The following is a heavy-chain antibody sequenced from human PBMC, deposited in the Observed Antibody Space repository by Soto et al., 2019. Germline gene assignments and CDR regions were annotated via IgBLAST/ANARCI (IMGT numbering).Heavy chain of an antibody. CDR3: ARGKGYYDSSGYTGPDAFDI. J-gene: IGHJ3*02. D-gene: IGHD3-22*01. Sequence: ASVKVSCKXSGYTFTSYDINWVRQATGQGLEWMGWMNPNSGNTGYAQKFQGRVTMTRNTSISTAYMELSSLRSEDTAVYYCARGKGYYDSSGYTGPDAFDIWGQGTMVTVSS. CDR1: GYTFTSYD. CDR2: MNPNSGNT. V-gene: IGHV1-8*01.